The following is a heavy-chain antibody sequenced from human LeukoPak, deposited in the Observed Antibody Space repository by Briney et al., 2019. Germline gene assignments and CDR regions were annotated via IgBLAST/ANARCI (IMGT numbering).Heavy chain of an antibody. CDR2: ISSSGSTI. Sequence: GGSLRLSCGASGFTFSDYPMNWVRQAPGKGLEGVSYISSSGSTIYYADSVKGRFTISRDNAKNSLYLQMNSLRAEDTAVYYCAREMTTVTTYFDYWGQGTLVTVSS. D-gene: IGHD4-17*01. CDR3: AREMTTVTTYFDY. J-gene: IGHJ4*02. CDR1: GFTFSDYP. V-gene: IGHV3-48*04.